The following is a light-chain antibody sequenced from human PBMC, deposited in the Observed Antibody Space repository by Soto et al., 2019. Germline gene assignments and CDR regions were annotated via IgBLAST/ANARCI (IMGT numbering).Light chain of an antibody. Sequence: DIAMTQSPDSLPVSLGERATINCKSSQSVLYSSNNKNYLAWYQQKPGQAPRLLIYGASSRPTGIPDRFSGSGSGTDFTLTISRLEPEDFAVYYCQQYGSSSTFGQGTRLEIK. CDR2: GAS. CDR3: QQYGSSST. CDR1: QSVLYSSNNKNY. V-gene: IGKV4-1*01. J-gene: IGKJ5*01.